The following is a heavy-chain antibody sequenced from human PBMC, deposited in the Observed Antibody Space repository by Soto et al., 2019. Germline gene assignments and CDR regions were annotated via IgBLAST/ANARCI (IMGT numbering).Heavy chain of an antibody. Sequence: SETLSLTCTVSGGSISSYYWSWIRQPAGKGLEWIGRIYTSGSTNYNPSLKSRVTMSVDTSKNQFSLKLSSVTAADTAVYYCARGPQAAAGHYYYGLDVWGQGTTVTVSS. D-gene: IGHD6-13*01. CDR3: ARGPQAAAGHYYYGLDV. CDR2: IYTSGST. J-gene: IGHJ6*02. V-gene: IGHV4-4*07. CDR1: GGSISSYY.